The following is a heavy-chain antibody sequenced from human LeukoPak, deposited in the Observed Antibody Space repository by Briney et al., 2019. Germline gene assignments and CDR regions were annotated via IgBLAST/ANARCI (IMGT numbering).Heavy chain of an antibody. J-gene: IGHJ4*02. D-gene: IGHD4-17*01. Sequence: GGSLRLSCAASGFTLSSYAMSWVRQAPGKGLEWVSSISSSSGYIYYADSVTGRFTISRDNAKNSLYLQMNSLRAEDAAVYYCARARSESPRSFDYWGQGTLVTVSS. CDR2: ISSSSGYI. V-gene: IGHV3-21*01. CDR3: ARARSESPRSFDY. CDR1: GFTLSSYA.